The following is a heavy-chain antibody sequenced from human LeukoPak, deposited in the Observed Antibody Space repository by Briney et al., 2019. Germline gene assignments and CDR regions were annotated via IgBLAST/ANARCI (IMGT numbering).Heavy chain of an antibody. J-gene: IGHJ4*02. CDR3: ARYCSSTSCCLDY. D-gene: IGHD2-2*01. CDR1: GFTFSDYY. V-gene: IGHV3-7*01. CDR2: IKQDGSEK. Sequence: PGGSLRLSCAASGFTFSDYYVSWIRQAPGKGLEWVANIKQDGSEKYYVDSVKGRFTISRDNAKNSLYLQMNSLRAEDTAVYYCARYCSSTSCCLDYWGQGTLVTVSS.